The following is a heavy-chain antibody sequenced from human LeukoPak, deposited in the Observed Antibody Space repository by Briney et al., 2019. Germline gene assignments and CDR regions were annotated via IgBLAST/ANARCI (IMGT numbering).Heavy chain of an antibody. CDR1: GYTFTSYD. CDR3: AREVAMDYYYYYGMDV. CDR2: INPNSGNT. Sequence: AASVRVSCKASGYTFTSYDINWVRQATGQGLEWMAWINPNSGNTGYAQKFQGRVTMTRNTSISTAYMELSSLRSEDTAVYYCAREVAMDYYYYYGMDVWGQGTTVTVSS. J-gene: IGHJ6*02. D-gene: IGHD5-12*01. V-gene: IGHV1-8*01.